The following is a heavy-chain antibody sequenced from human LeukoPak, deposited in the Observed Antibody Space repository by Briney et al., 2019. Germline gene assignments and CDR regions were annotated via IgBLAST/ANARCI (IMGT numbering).Heavy chain of an antibody. CDR1: GGSFSGYY. CDR3: ARTERGRRLNCSGGSCSLSVHYYYMDV. CDR2: INHSGST. V-gene: IGHV4-34*01. D-gene: IGHD2-15*01. Sequence: SETLSLTCAVYGGSFSGYYWSWIRQPPGKGLEWIGEINHSGSTNYNPSLKSRVTISVDTSKNQFSLKLSSVTAADTAVYYCARTERGRRLNCSGGSCSLSVHYYYMDVWGKGTTVTISS. J-gene: IGHJ6*03.